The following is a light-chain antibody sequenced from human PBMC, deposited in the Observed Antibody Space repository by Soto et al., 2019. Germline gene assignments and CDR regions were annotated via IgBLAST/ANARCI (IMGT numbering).Light chain of an antibody. J-gene: IGKJ4*01. CDR3: QQYNVWPLT. CDR2: VAS. Sequence: EIVMTQSPATLSVSPGERATLSCRASQSVSSNLAWYQQKPGQTPKLLISVASTRATGIPARFSGSGSGAEFTLTISSLPSEDFAVYYCQQYNVWPLTFGGGTKVEFK. CDR1: QSVSSN. V-gene: IGKV3-15*01.